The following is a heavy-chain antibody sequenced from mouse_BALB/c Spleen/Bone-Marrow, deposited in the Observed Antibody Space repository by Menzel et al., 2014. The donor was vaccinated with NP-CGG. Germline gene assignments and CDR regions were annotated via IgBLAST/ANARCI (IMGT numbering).Heavy chain of an antibody. D-gene: IGHD2-1*01. V-gene: IGHV1-19*01. CDR2: VNPYNGGT. Sequence: EVQLQQSGPELVKPGASVKMSCKASGYTFTDYYMDWVKQSHGESFEWIGRVNPYNGGTSYNQKFKGKATLTVDKSSSTAYMELNSLTSEDSAVYYCARSYGNYAYYFDYWGQGTTLTVPS. CDR3: ARSYGNYAYYFDY. CDR1: GYTFTDYY. J-gene: IGHJ2*01.